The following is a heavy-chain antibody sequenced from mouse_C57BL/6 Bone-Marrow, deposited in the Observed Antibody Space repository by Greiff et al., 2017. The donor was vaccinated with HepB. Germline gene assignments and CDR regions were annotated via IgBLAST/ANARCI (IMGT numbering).Heavy chain of an antibody. V-gene: IGHV3-6*01. CDR2: ISYDGSN. CDR1: GYSITSGYY. CDR3: ARGVYSFAY. J-gene: IGHJ3*01. D-gene: IGHD1-1*01. Sequence: EVQLQESGPGLVKPSQSLSLTCSVTGYSITSGYYWNWIRQFPGNKLEWMGYISYDGSNNYNPSLKNRISITRDPSKNQFFLKLNSVTTEDTATYYCARGVYSFAYWGQGTLVTVSA.